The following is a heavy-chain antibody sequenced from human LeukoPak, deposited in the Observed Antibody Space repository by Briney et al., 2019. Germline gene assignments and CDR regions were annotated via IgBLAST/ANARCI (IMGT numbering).Heavy chain of an antibody. Sequence: ASVKVSCKASGYTFTSYGISWVRQAPGQGLEWMGWISAYNGNTNYAQKLQGRVTMTTDTSTSTAYMGLRSLRSDDTAVYYCARDGEYYYDSSGYYTFKTRFDYWGQGTLVTVSS. J-gene: IGHJ4*02. CDR3: ARDGEYYYDSSGYYTFKTRFDY. CDR2: ISAYNGNT. V-gene: IGHV1-18*01. CDR1: GYTFTSYG. D-gene: IGHD3-22*01.